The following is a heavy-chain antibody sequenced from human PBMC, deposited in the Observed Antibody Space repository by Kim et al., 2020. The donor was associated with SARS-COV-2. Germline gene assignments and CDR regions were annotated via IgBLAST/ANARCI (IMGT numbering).Heavy chain of an antibody. D-gene: IGHD6-13*01. J-gene: IGHJ4*02. CDR1: GFTFSSYS. CDR2: ISSSSYI. CDR3: ARALLGGIAAAGSN. Sequence: GGSLRLSCAASGFTFSSYSMNWVRQAPGKGLEWVSSISSSSYIYYADSVKGRFTISRDNAKNSLYLQMNSLRAEDTAVYYCARALLGGIAAAGSNWGQGTLVTVSS. V-gene: IGHV3-21*01.